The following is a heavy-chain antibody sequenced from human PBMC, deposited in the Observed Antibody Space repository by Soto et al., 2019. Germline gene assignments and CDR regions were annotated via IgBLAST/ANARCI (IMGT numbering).Heavy chain of an antibody. Sequence: QVQLVQSGAEVKKPGASVKVSCKASGYTFSSYGISWVRQAPGQGLEWMGWISAYNGNTNYAQKLQGRVTMTKDTSTSTAYMELRSLGADETAVYYCARFVVTANDYYYGMDGWGQGSTVTVS. CDR3: ARFVVTANDYYYGMDG. D-gene: IGHD2-21*02. CDR1: GYTFSSYG. CDR2: ISAYNGNT. J-gene: IGHJ6*02. V-gene: IGHV1-18*04.